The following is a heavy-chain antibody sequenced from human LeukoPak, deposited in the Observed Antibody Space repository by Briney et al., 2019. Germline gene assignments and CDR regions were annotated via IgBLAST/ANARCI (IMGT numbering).Heavy chain of an antibody. CDR3: ARRSGIAVAGAFDY. V-gene: IGHV3-23*01. CDR2: ISGSGDST. J-gene: IGHJ4*02. D-gene: IGHD6-19*01. Sequence: WGSLRLSCAASGFTFSNYAMRWVRQAPGKGLEWVSGISGSGDSTYYADSVKGRFTISRDKSKNTLYLQMNSLRAEDTAVYYCARRSGIAVAGAFDYWGQGTLVTVSS. CDR1: GFTFSNYA.